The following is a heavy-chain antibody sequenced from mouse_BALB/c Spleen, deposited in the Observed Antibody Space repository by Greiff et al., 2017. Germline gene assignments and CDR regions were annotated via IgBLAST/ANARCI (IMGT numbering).Heavy chain of an antibody. J-gene: IGHJ2*01. CDR2: ISSGGSYT. V-gene: IGHV5-9-3*01. Sequence: EVKLVESGGGLVKPGGSLKLSCAASGFTFSSYAMSWVRQTPEKRLEWVATISSGGSYTYYPDSVRGRFTISRDNAKNTLYLQMSSLRSEDTAMYYCARHAYGSTHYFDYWGQGTTLTVSS. CDR1: GFTFSSYA. CDR3: ARHAYGSTHYFDY. D-gene: IGHD1-1*01.